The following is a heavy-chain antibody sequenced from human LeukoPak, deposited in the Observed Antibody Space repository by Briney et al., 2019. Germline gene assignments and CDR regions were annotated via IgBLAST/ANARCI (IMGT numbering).Heavy chain of an antibody. CDR1: GFTFSSYG. CDR3: ARDSGNYRGMDY. J-gene: IGHJ4*02. Sequence: GSLRLSCAASGFTFSSYGMSWVRQAPGKGLEWIGRIYTSETTDYNPSLKSRVTLSLDTSKNQFSLRLSSVTAADTAMYYCARDSGNYRGMDYWGQGTLVTVSS. CDR2: IYTSETT. D-gene: IGHD1-26*01. V-gene: IGHV4-4*07.